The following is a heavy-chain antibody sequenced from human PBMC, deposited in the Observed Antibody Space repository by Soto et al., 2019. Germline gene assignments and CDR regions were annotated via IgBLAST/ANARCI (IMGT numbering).Heavy chain of an antibody. J-gene: IGHJ4*02. D-gene: IGHD2-2*01. Sequence: VQLVESGGGVVQPGRSLRLSCGASGLTFSTYGFHWVRQAPGKGLEWVAVISNDVRNIHYAESGKGRFTNDRDNSKNTLYLQMNSLRPNDTAVYYCVKDSLGGMTPVFMPGPDWGQGTLVTVSS. CDR3: VKDSLGGMTPVFMPGPD. V-gene: IGHV3-30*18. CDR2: ISNDVRNI. CDR1: GLTFSTYG.